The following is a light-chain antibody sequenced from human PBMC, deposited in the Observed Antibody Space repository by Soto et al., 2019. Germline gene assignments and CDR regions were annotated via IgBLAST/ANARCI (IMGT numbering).Light chain of an antibody. CDR1: QSVTKY. CDR3: HQRNNWPLT. V-gene: IGKV3-11*01. CDR2: DVS. Sequence: EVELTQSPSSLSLSPGERATLSCRASQSVTKYLAWYQQKPGQALRLLIYDVSNRPTGIPARFSGSGSETDFTLTISSLEPGDFAVYYCHQRNNWPLTFGGGTKLEIK. J-gene: IGKJ4*01.